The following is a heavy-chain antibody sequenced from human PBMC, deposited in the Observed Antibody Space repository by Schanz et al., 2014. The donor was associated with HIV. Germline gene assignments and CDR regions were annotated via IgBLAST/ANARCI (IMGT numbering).Heavy chain of an antibody. D-gene: IGHD2-21*02. V-gene: IGHV1-18*01. Sequence: QVQLVQSGAEVKKPGASVKVSCKASGYTFTNYAISWVRQAPGQGLEWMGWINTYNSNTNYAQNLQDRVTMTTDTSTSTAYMDLRSLRSDDTAVYYCARDKVTDQNYYYFVMDVWGQGTTVTVSS. CDR1: GYTFTNYA. CDR2: INTYNSNT. CDR3: ARDKVTDQNYYYFVMDV. J-gene: IGHJ6*02.